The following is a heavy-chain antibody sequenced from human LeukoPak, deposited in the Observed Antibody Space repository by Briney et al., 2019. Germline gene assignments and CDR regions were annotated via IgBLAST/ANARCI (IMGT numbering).Heavy chain of an antibody. CDR3: ARGYSGYGPSDY. Sequence: VASVKVSCKASGYTFTGYYMHWVRQAPGQGLEWMGRINPNSGGTNYAQKFQGRVTMTRDTSISTAYMELSRLRSDDTALYYCARGYSGYGPSDYWGQGTLVTVSS. CDR1: GYTFTGYY. V-gene: IGHV1-2*06. D-gene: IGHD5-12*01. J-gene: IGHJ4*02. CDR2: INPNSGGT.